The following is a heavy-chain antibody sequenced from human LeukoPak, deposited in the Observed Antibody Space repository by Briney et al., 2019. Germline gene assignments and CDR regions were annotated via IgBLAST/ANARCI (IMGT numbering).Heavy chain of an antibody. CDR1: GGSISSSGYY. Sequence: PSETLSLTCTVSGGSISSSGYYWGWVRQPPGKGLEWIGSVDSGGGSHYNPSLKSRVTTSRDTSKNQVSLRLISVTAADTALYYCARDSGNWDIDYWDQGTLVTVSS. CDR2: VDSGGGS. J-gene: IGHJ4*02. CDR3: ARDSGNWDIDY. V-gene: IGHV4-39*07. D-gene: IGHD7-27*01.